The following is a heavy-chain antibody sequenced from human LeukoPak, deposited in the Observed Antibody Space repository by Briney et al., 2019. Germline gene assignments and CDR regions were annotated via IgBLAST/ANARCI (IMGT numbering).Heavy chain of an antibody. J-gene: IGHJ4*02. CDR1: GVSISSSNSY. V-gene: IGHV4-39*01. D-gene: IGHD3/OR15-3a*01. CDR2: IYYSGNT. Sequence: SETMSLTCTVSGVSISSSNSYWGWIRQPPGKGLEWIGSIYYSGNTYYNASLKSQVSISIDTSKNQFSLRLTSVTAADTAVYYCARQTGSGLFILPGGQGTLVTVSS. CDR3: ARQTGSGLFILP.